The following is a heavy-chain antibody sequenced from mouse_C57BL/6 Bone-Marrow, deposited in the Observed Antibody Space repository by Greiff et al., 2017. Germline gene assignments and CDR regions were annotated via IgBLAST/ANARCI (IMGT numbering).Heavy chain of an antibody. Sequence: VQLQQSGAELVRPGASVKLSCTASGFNIKDDYMHWVKQRPEQGLEWIGWIDPENGDTEYASKFQGKATITVDTSSNTAYLQLSSLTNEDSAVYYCTRWLLRVWGTGTTVTVSS. CDR2: IDPENGDT. V-gene: IGHV14-4*01. J-gene: IGHJ1*03. D-gene: IGHD2-3*01. CDR1: GFNIKDDY. CDR3: TRWLLRV.